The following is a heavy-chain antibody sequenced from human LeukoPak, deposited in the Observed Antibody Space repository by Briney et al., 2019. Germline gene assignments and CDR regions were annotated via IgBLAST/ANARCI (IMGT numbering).Heavy chain of an antibody. Sequence: SETLSLTCAVYGGSFSGYYWSWIRQPPGKGLEWIGEINHSGSTNYNPSLKSRVTISVDTSKNQFSLKLSSVTAADTAVYYCARGRAGAVVAGESDFDYWGQGILVTVSS. V-gene: IGHV4-34*01. D-gene: IGHD6-19*01. CDR2: INHSGST. CDR3: ARGRAGAVVAGESDFDY. J-gene: IGHJ4*02. CDR1: GGSFSGYY.